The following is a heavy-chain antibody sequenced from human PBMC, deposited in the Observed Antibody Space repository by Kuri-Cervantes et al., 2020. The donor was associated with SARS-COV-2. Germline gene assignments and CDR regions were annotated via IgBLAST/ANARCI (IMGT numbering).Heavy chain of an antibody. D-gene: IGHD1-1*01. V-gene: IGHV4-59*01. J-gene: IGHJ4*02. CDR2: IYYSGST. CDR3: ARGNWNYFDY. Sequence: SETLSLTCTVSGGSISSYYWSWIRQPPGKGLEWIGYIYYSGSTNYNPSLKSRVTISVDTSKNQFSLKLNSVTAADTAVYYCARGNWNYFDYWGQGTLVTVSS. CDR1: GGSISSYY.